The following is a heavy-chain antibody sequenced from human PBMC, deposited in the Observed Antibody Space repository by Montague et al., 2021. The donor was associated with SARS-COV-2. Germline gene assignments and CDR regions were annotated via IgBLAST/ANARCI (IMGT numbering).Heavy chain of an antibody. CDR1: GGSISSSSYY. J-gene: IGHJ4*02. CDR3: ARREDYYGSGSYPN. D-gene: IGHD3-10*01. V-gene: IGHV4-39*01. Sequence: SETLSLTCTVSGGSISSSSYYWGWIRQPPGKGLEWIGSIYYSGSTYYNPSLKSRVTISVDTSKNQFSLKLSSVTAADTAVYYCARREDYYGSGSYPNWGRGTLVTVSS. CDR2: IYYSGST.